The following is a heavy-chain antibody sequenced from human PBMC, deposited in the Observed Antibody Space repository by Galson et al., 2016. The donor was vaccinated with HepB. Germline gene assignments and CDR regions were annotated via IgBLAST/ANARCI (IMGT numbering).Heavy chain of an antibody. CDR2: ISSSGSPI. D-gene: IGHD6-19*01. J-gene: IGHJ3*02. V-gene: IGHV3-48*02. CDR1: GFTFSSYS. CDR3: ARVWSSGWYFSTALDI. Sequence: SLRLSCAASGFTFSSYSMNWVRQAPGKGLEWVSYISSSGSPIYYANSVKGRFTISTDNAKKSLYLQMDSLRDEDTAVYYCARVWSSGWYFSTALDIWGQGTVVIVSS.